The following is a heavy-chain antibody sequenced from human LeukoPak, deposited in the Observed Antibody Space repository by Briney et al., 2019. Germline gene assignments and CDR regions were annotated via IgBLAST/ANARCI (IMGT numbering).Heavy chain of an antibody. Sequence: GSLRLSCAASGFRFSSYAMSWVRQAPGKGLEWVSAISGSGVSTYYADSVKGRFTVSRDNSKNTLYLQMSSLRAGDTAVYYCAKDERNWNYNLASQTYDWGQGTLVTVSS. CDR1: GFRFSSYA. CDR3: AKDERNWNYNLASQTYD. D-gene: IGHD1-7*01. J-gene: IGHJ4*02. V-gene: IGHV3-23*01. CDR2: ISGSGVST.